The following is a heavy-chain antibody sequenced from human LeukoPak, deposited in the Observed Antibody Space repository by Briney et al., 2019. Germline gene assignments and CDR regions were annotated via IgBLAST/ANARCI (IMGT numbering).Heavy chain of an antibody. V-gene: IGHV4-59*01. D-gene: IGHD6-19*01. CDR3: AREGTRSGWGDTFDY. Sequence: RSETLSLTCTVSGGSISNYYWSWIRQSPGKGLEWIGYVYYSGSTTYNPSLKSRVAISVHTSKNQFSLRLNSVTAADTAVYYCAREGTRSGWGDTFDYWGQGTLVTVSS. CDR1: GGSISNYY. CDR2: VYYSGST. J-gene: IGHJ4*02.